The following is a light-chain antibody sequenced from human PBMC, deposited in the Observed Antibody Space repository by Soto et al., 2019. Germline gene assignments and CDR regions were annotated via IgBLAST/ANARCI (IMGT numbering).Light chain of an antibody. Sequence: EIVLTQSPGTLSLSPGERATLSCRASQSVSSSYLAWYQQKPGQAPRLLIYGASSRATGIPDRFSGSGSGTDFTFTISRLEPEDCAVYYCLQYGSSPYTFGQGTKLEIK. CDR2: GAS. J-gene: IGKJ2*01. CDR1: QSVSSSY. CDR3: LQYGSSPYT. V-gene: IGKV3-20*01.